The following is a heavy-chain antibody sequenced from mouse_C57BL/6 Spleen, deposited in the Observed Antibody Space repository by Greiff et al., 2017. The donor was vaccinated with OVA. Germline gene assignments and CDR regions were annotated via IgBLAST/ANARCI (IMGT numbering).Heavy chain of an antibody. Sequence: ESGPGLVKPSQSLSLTCSVTGYSITSGYYWNWIRQFPGNKLEWMGYISYDGSNNYNPSLKNRISITRDTSKNQFFLKLNSVTTEDTATYYCAGSTMVTTGFAYWGQGTLVTVSA. J-gene: IGHJ3*01. CDR1: GYSITSGYY. CDR3: AGSTMVTTGFAY. CDR2: ISYDGSN. V-gene: IGHV3-6*01. D-gene: IGHD2-2*01.